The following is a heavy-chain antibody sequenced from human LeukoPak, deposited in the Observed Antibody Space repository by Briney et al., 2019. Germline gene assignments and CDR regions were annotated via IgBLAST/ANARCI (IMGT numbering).Heavy chain of an antibody. Sequence: SETLSLTCTVSGGSISSSSYYWGWIRQPPGKGLEWIGSIYYRGSTYYNPSLKSRVTISVDRSKNQFSLKRSSVTAADTAVYYCAGLLGDYYFDYWGQGTLVTVSS. D-gene: IGHD3-16*01. J-gene: IGHJ4*02. CDR2: IYYRGST. CDR3: AGLLGDYYFDY. CDR1: GGSISSSSYY. V-gene: IGHV4-39*07.